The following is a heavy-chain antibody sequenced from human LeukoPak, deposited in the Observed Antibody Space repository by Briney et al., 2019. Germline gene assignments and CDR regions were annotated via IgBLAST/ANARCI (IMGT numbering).Heavy chain of an antibody. D-gene: IGHD3-3*01. J-gene: IGHJ6*02. CDR2: IVVGSGNT. CDR3: ARASYYDFWSGEYGMDV. V-gene: IGHV1-58*02. Sequence: GASVKVSCKASGFTFTSSAMQWVRQARGQRLEWIGWIVVGSGNTNYAQKFQERVTITRDISTSTAYMELSSLRSEDTAVYYCARASYYDFWSGEYGMDVWGQGTTVTVSS. CDR1: GFTFTSSA.